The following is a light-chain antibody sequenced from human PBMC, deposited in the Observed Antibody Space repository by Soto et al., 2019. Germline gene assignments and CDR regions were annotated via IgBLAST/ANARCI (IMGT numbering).Light chain of an antibody. CDR3: QKYNSCPPFN. CDR1: QGISNF. J-gene: IGKJ3*01. Sequence: DIQMTQSPSSLSASVGDRVTITCRASQGISNFLAWYQQKPGKVPKLLIYAASTLQSDVPPRFSGSGSGTDFTLTISSLQPEDVATYYYQKYNSCPPFNFGPGTKVDIK. CDR2: AAS. V-gene: IGKV1-27*01.